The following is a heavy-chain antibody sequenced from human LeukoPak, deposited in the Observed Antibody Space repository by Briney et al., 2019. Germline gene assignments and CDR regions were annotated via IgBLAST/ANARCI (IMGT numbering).Heavy chain of an antibody. CDR1: GGSFSGYY. Sequence: SETLSLTCAVYGGSFSGYYWSWIRLPPGKGLEWIGEINHSGSTNYNPSLKSRVTISVDTPKNQFSLKLSSVTAADTAVYYCARVGMIVVPLDAFDIWGQGTMVTVSS. CDR3: ARVGMIVVPLDAFDI. J-gene: IGHJ3*02. D-gene: IGHD3-22*01. CDR2: INHSGST. V-gene: IGHV4-34*01.